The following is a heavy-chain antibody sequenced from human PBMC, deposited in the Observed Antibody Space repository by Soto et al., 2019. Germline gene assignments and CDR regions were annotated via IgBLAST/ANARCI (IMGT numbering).Heavy chain of an antibody. CDR2: INHSGST. V-gene: IGHV4-39*07. CDR1: GGSISSSSYY. CDR3: ARGRTVTTLGGFGY. D-gene: IGHD4-17*01. Sequence: PSETMSLTCTVSGGSISSSSYYWGWIRQPPGKGLEWIGEINHSGSTNYNPSLKSRVTISVDTSKNQFSLKLSSVTAADTAVYYCARGRTVTTLGGFGYWGQGTLVTVSS. J-gene: IGHJ4*02.